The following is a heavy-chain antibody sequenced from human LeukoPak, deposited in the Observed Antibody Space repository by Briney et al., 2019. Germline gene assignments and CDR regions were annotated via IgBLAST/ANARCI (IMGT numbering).Heavy chain of an antibody. CDR3: ARAEQLDGNAFDI. J-gene: IGHJ3*02. D-gene: IGHD6-6*01. Sequence: GGSLRLSCAASGFTFSSYSMNWVRQAPGKGLEWVSSISSSSSYIYYADSVKGRFTISRDNAKNSLYLQMNSLRAEDTAVYYCARAEQLDGNAFDIWGQGTMVTVSS. CDR1: GFTFSSYS. CDR2: ISSSSSYI. V-gene: IGHV3-21*01.